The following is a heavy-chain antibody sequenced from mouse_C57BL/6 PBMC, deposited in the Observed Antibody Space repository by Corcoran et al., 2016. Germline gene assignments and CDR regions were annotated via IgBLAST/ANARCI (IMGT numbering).Heavy chain of an antibody. Sequence: DVQLQESGPGLVKPSQSLSLTCSVTGYSITSGYYWNWIRQFPGNKLEWMGYISYDGSNNYNPSLKNRISITRDTSKNQFFLKLNSVTTEDTATYYCARGDYYGDWYFDVWGTGTTVTVSS. CDR3: ARGDYYGDWYFDV. CDR2: ISYDGSN. V-gene: IGHV3-6*01. D-gene: IGHD1-1*01. CDR1: GYSITSGYY. J-gene: IGHJ1*03.